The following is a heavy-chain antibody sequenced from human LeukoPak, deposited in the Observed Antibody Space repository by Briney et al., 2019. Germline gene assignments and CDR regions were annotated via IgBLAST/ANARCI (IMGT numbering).Heavy chain of an antibody. D-gene: IGHD1-26*01. J-gene: IGHJ4*02. CDR3: ARGSGSQSLGFDS. CDR2: ISSSSSPI. CDR1: GFTFSSYS. Sequence: PGGSLRLSCAASGFTFSSYSMNWVRQAPGKGLEWVSYISSSSSPIYYTDSVNGRFTISRDNAKNSLYLQMNSLRAEDTAMYFCARGSGSQSLGFDSWGQGTLVTVSS. V-gene: IGHV3-48*01.